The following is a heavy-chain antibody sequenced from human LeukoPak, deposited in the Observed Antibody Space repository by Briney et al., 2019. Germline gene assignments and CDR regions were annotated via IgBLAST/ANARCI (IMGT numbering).Heavy chain of an antibody. D-gene: IGHD3-9*01. CDR1: GFTFSSYS. CDR2: ISSSSSTI. Sequence: GGSLRLSCAASGFTFSSYSMNWVRQAPGKGLEWVSYISSSSSTIYYADSVKGRFTISRDNAKNSLYLQMNSLRDEDTAVYYCARAERDYDILTGCYNYFDYWGQGTLVTVSS. CDR3: ARAERDYDILTGCYNYFDY. V-gene: IGHV3-48*02. J-gene: IGHJ4*02.